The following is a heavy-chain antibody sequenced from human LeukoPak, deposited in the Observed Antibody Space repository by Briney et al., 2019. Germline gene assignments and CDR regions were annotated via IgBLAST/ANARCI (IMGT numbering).Heavy chain of an antibody. CDR3: ASLWFGELTGYGMDV. Sequence: SVKVSCKASGGTFSSYAISWVRQAPGQGLEWMGRIIPILGIANYAQKFQGRVTITADKSTSTAYMELSSLRSEDTAVYYCASLWFGELTGYGMDVWGQGTTATVSS. J-gene: IGHJ6*02. CDR1: GGTFSSYA. D-gene: IGHD3-10*01. V-gene: IGHV1-69*04. CDR2: IIPILGIA.